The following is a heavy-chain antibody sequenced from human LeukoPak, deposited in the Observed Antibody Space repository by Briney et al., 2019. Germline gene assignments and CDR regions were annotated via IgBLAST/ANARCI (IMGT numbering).Heavy chain of an antibody. Sequence: PGGSLRLSCAASGFTFSSYWMHWVRQAPGKGLVWVSRIDSDGSSWNYADYVKGRFTISRDNAKKTLYLQMNSLRADDTAVYYCARGGRYYDSSGYSDYWGQGTLVTVSS. CDR2: IDSDGSSW. CDR3: ARGGRYYDSSGYSDY. D-gene: IGHD3-22*01. J-gene: IGHJ4*02. V-gene: IGHV3-74*01. CDR1: GFTFSSYW.